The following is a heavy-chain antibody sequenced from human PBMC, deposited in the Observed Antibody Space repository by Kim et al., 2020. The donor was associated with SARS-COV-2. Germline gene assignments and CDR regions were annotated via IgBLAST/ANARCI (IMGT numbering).Heavy chain of an antibody. D-gene: IGHD2-15*01. Sequence: ASVKVSCKASGYTFTSYGISWVRQAPGQGLEWMGWISAYNGNTNYAQKLQGRVTMTTDTSTSTAYMELRSLRSDDTAVYYCARDQSCSGGSCYHWYFDLWGRGTLVTVSS. CDR2: ISAYNGNT. J-gene: IGHJ2*01. CDR3: ARDQSCSGGSCYHWYFDL. V-gene: IGHV1-18*01. CDR1: GYTFTSYG.